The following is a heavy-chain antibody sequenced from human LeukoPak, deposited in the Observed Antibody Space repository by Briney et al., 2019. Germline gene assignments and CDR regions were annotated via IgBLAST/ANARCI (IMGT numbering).Heavy chain of an antibody. D-gene: IGHD5-12*01. CDR2: IKQDGSEK. V-gene: IGHV3-7*01. CDR1: GFTFGSYW. CDR3: AREDPLRSIDY. Sequence: GGSLRLSCAASGFTFGSYWMSWVRQAPGKGLEWVANIKQDGSEKYYVDSVKGRFTISRDNAKNSLYLQMNSLRAEDTAVYYCAREDPLRSIDYWGQGTLVTVSS. J-gene: IGHJ4*02.